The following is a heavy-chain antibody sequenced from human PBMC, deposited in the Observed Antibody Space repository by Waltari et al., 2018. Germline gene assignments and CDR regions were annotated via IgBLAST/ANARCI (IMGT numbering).Heavy chain of an antibody. V-gene: IGHV3-11*04. D-gene: IGHD3-3*01. Sequence: QVQLQQWGAGLLKPSETLSLTCAVYGGSFSGYYWSWIRQPPGKGLEWVSYISSSGRTIYYSDSVKGRFTISRDNAKNSLYLQMNSLRAEDTAVYYCARVVPYYDFWSGYQYYYYGMDVWGQGTTVTVSS. CDR3: ARVVPYYDFWSGYQYYYYGMDV. J-gene: IGHJ6*02. CDR2: ISSSGRTI. CDR1: GGSFSGYY.